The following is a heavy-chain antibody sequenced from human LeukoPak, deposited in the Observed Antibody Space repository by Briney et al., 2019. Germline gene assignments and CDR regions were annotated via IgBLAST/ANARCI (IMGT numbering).Heavy chain of an antibody. J-gene: IGHJ3*01. CDR2: ISGSSSTI. Sequence: GGSLRLSCAASGFTFTTYSMNWVRQAPGKGLEGVSYISGSSSTIYYADSVKGRFTISRDSAKNSLYLQMNSLRDEDTAVYYGASGWYYDSSGYYVDAFDFWGQGTMVTVSS. CDR3: ASGWYYDSSGYYVDAFDF. V-gene: IGHV3-48*02. CDR1: GFTFTTYS. D-gene: IGHD3-22*01.